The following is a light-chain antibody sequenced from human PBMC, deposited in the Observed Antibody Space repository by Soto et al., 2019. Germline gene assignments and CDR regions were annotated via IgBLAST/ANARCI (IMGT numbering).Light chain of an antibody. CDR3: QQYGTSRA. CDR1: QSVSSSY. Sequence: EIVLTQSPGTLSLSPGERATLSCRASQSVSSSYLAWYQQKPGQAPRLLIYRASSRATGIPDRFSGSGSGTDFTLTISRLEPEDFAVYYCQQYGTSRAFGLGTKVDIK. J-gene: IGKJ1*01. CDR2: RAS. V-gene: IGKV3-20*01.